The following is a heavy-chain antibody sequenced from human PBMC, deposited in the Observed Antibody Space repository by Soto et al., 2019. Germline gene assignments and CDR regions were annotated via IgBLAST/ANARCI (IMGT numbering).Heavy chain of an antibody. CDR2: INAGNGNT. CDR1: GYTFTIYA. J-gene: IGHJ6*02. D-gene: IGHD2-2*01. Sequence: GASVKVSCNAPGYTFTIYAIHWVRQAPGQRLEWMGWINAGNGNTKYSQKFQGRVTITRDTSASTAYMELSSLRSEDTAVYYCARRGTGVVPAATYGSPPPGIYGMDVWGQGTTVTVSS. V-gene: IGHV1-3*01. CDR3: ARRGTGVVPAATYGSPPPGIYGMDV.